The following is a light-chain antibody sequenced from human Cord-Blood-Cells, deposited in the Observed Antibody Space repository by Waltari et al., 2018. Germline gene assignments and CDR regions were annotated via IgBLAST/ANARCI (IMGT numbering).Light chain of an antibody. CDR3: QQYYSTPPYS. V-gene: IGKV4-1*01. CDR2: WAS. CDR1: QSVLYSSNNKNY. Sequence: IVMTQSPDSLAVSLGESATIKCKSSQSVLYSSNNKNYLAWYQQKPGQPPKLLIYWASTRESGVPDRFSGSGSGTDFTLTISSLQAEDVAVYYCQQYYSTPPYSFGQGTKLEIK. J-gene: IGKJ2*03.